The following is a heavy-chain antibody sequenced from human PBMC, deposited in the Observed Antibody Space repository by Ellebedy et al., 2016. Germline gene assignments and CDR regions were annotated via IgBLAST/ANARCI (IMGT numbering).Heavy chain of an antibody. D-gene: IGHD5/OR15-5a*01. V-gene: IGHV3-74*01. CDR3: VRGGVIDIVSSTPVGFDS. Sequence: GESLKISXVASGFTFSNYWMVWVRQAPGKGLVWVSRLNSDSTTDYTTKYADSVRGRFTISRDNARNTLYLQMNSLRAEDTAVYYCVRGGVIDIVSSTPVGFDSWGQGTLVTVSS. J-gene: IGHJ4*02. CDR1: GFTFSNYW. CDR2: LNSDSTTDYTT.